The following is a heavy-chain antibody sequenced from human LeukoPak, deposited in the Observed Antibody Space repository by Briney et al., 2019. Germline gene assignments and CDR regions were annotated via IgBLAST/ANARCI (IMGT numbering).Heavy chain of an antibody. J-gene: IGHJ6*03. CDR3: AREGYCSGGSCYTVGYMDV. Sequence: GGSLRLSCAASGFTFSDSYMTWVRQAPGNGVEWVAYISGSGHDIKYSESAKGRFTISTDNAKNSLYLQMNSLRAEDTAVYYCAREGYCSGGSCYTVGYMDVWGKGTTVTISS. V-gene: IGHV3-11*04. D-gene: IGHD2-15*01. CDR2: ISGSGHDI. CDR1: GFTFSDSY.